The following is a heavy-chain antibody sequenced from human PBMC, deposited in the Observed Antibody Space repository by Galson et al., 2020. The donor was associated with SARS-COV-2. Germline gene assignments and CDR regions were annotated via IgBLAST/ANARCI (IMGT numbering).Heavy chain of an antibody. D-gene: IGHD3-22*01. CDR2: INSDGSST. J-gene: IGHJ3*02. Sequence: GESLKISCAASGFTFSSYWMHWVRQAPGNGLVWVSRINSDGSSTSYADSVKGRFTISRDNAKNTLYLQMNSLRAEDTAVYYCARGGGDDYYDRPFDIWGQGTMVTVSS. CDR3: ARGGGDDYYDRPFDI. CDR1: GFTFSSYW. V-gene: IGHV3-74*01.